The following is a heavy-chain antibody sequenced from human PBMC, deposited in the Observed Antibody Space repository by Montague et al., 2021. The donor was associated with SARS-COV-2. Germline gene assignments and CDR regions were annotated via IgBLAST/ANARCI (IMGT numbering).Heavy chain of an antibody. V-gene: IGHV3-7*01. J-gene: IGHJ4*02. Sequence: SLRLSCAASGFTFSSYWMSWVRQAPGKGLEWVANIKQDGSEKYYVDSVKGRFTISRDNAKNSLYLQMNGLRAEDTAVYYCARDIEEYSYGLDYWGQGTLVTVSS. CDR1: GFTFSSYW. CDR2: IKQDGSEK. CDR3: ARDIEEYSYGLDY. D-gene: IGHD5-18*01.